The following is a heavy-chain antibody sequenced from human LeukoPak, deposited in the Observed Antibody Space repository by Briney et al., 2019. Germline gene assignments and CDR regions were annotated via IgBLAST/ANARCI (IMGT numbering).Heavy chain of an antibody. D-gene: IGHD3-10*01. Sequence: AGGSLRLSCAASGFTFAIHAMTWVRQAPGKGLEWVSGISGDGASTHYAESVKGQFTISRDNSQNTLFLQMNSLRVEDTAVYYCVRVLGSYAFDYWGQGTLVTVSS. V-gene: IGHV3-23*01. CDR2: ISGDGAST. CDR1: GFTFAIHA. J-gene: IGHJ4*02. CDR3: VRVLGSYAFDY.